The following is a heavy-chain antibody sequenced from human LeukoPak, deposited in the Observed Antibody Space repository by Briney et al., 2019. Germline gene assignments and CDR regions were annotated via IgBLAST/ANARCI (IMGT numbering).Heavy chain of an antibody. D-gene: IGHD1-14*01. Sequence: GRSLRLSCAASGFTFSSYAMHWVRQAPGKGLEWVAVISYDGSNKYYADSVKGRFTISRDNAKNSLYLQMNSLRAEDTAVYYCARGRTETDYWGQGTLVTVSS. V-gene: IGHV3-30*04. J-gene: IGHJ4*02. CDR2: ISYDGSNK. CDR1: GFTFSSYA. CDR3: ARGRTETDY.